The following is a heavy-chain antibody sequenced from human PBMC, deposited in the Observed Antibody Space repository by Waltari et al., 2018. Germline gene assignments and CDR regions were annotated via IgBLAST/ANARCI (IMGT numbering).Heavy chain of an antibody. CDR3: ARTPPPEYFTMTEGLFDY. V-gene: IGHV3-53*04. CDR2: IYSGGST. Sequence: EVQLVESGGGLVQPGGSLRLSCAASGFTVSSNYMSWVRQAPGKGLEWVSVIYSGGSTYYADSVKGRFTISRHNSKNTLYLQMNSLRAEDTAVYYCARTPPPEYFTMTEGLFDYWGQGTLVTVSS. J-gene: IGHJ4*02. CDR1: GFTVSSNY. D-gene: IGHD3-22*01.